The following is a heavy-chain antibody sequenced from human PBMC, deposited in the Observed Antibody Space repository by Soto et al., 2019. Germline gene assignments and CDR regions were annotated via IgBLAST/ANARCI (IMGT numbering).Heavy chain of an antibody. Sequence: PSETLSLTCTVSGGSISSYYWSWIRQPPGKGLEWIGYIYYSGSTNYNPSLKSRVTISVDTSKNQFSLKLSSVTAADTAVYYCARVPKYDFWSGYYSSDYYYYMDVWGKGTTVTVSS. D-gene: IGHD3-3*01. CDR1: GGSISSYY. J-gene: IGHJ6*03. V-gene: IGHV4-59*01. CDR2: IYYSGST. CDR3: ARVPKYDFWSGYYSSDYYYYMDV.